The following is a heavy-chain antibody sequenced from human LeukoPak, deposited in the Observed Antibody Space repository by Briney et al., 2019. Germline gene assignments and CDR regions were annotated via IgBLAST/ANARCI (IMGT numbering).Heavy chain of an antibody. CDR2: MNPNSGNT. CDR1: GYTITSYD. CDR3: ARGKARDGYNYPGIFDY. Sequence: ASVKVSCKASGYTITSYDINWVRQATGQGLEWMGWMNPNSGNTGYAQKFQGRVTMTRNTSISTAYMELSSLRSEDTAVYYCARGKARDGYNYPGIFDYWGQGTLVTVSS. D-gene: IGHD5-24*01. J-gene: IGHJ4*02. V-gene: IGHV1-8*01.